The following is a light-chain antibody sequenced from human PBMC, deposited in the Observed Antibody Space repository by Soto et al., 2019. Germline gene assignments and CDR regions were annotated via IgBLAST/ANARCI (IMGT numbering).Light chain of an antibody. V-gene: IGKV3-20*01. Sequence: DIVLTQSPGALSLSPGERATLSCRASQSVSSNYLAWYQQKPGQAPRLLIYGASSGVTGIPDRFSGSGSGTDFTLTISRLEPEDFAVYYCQQYVTSPWTFGQATKVEIK. J-gene: IGKJ1*01. CDR3: QQYVTSPWT. CDR1: QSVSSNY. CDR2: GAS.